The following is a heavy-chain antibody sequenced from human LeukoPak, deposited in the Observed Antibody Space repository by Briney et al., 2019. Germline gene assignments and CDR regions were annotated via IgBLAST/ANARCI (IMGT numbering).Heavy chain of an antibody. CDR1: GGSFSGYY. V-gene: IGHV4-34*01. D-gene: IGHD3-3*01. CDR2: INHSGST. Sequence: SEILSLTCAVYGGSFSGYYWSWIRQPPGKGLEWIGEINHSGSTNYNPSLKSRVTISVDTSKNQFSLKLSSVTAADTAVYYCARGTTVCRRYDFWSGGTYYYYMDVWVKGPRSPSP. J-gene: IGHJ6*03. CDR3: ARGTTVCRRYDFWSGGTYYYYMDV.